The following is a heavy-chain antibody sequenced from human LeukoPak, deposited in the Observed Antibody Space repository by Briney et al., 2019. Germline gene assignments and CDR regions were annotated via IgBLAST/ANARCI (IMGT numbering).Heavy chain of an antibody. V-gene: IGHV3-33*01. CDR1: GFTFSSHC. Sequence: GGSLRLSCAASGFTFSSHCMHWVRQAPGKGLEWGAVIWNDGSNTYHADSVKGRFTISRDNSKNTLYLQMNSLRAEDTAVYYCARDRGSRWFGPIDYWGQGTLVTVSS. D-gene: IGHD6-13*01. J-gene: IGHJ4*02. CDR3: ARDRGSRWFGPIDY. CDR2: IWNDGSNT.